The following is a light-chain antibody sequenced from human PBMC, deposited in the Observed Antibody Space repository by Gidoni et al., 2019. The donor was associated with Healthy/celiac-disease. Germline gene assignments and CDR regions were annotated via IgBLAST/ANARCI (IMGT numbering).Light chain of an antibody. V-gene: IGKV1-5*03. Sequence: DIQMTQSPSTLSASVGASVTIPCRASQSISSWLAWYQQKPGKAPKLLIYKASSVESGVPSRFSGSGSGTEFTLTISSLQPDDFATYYCQQYNSYSPLTFGGGTKVEIK. CDR2: KAS. CDR3: QQYNSYSPLT. J-gene: IGKJ4*01. CDR1: QSISSW.